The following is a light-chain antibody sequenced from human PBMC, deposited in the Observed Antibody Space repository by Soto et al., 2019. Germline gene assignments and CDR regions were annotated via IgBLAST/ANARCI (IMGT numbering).Light chain of an antibody. V-gene: IGLV1-51*02. J-gene: IGLJ1*01. Sequence: QSVLTQPPSVSAAPGQKVIISCSGGTSNLGNNYACWYQHLPGTTPKLLMYEDDQRASGIPDRFSGSRSGTSATLGISGLQTGDEADYYCGTWDSRLNAHVFGTGTKLTVL. CDR3: GTWDSRLNAHV. CDR2: EDD. CDR1: TSNLGNNY.